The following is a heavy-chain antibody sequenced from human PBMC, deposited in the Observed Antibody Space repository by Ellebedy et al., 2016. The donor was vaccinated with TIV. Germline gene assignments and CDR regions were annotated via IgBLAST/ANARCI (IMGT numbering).Heavy chain of an antibody. J-gene: IGHJ1*01. D-gene: IGHD6-13*01. CDR2: MSSSGNS. CDR1: GGSMSNSGYY. V-gene: IGHV4-39*01. Sequence: SETLSLTXTVTGGSMSNSGYYWGWIRQPPGKGLEWIGSMSSSGNSYYNPSLKSRVTISLDTRKNEFFLKMTSVTAADTAVYYCARRTAAAGGGNEYFQPWGQGTMVTVSS. CDR3: ARRTAAAGGGNEYFQP.